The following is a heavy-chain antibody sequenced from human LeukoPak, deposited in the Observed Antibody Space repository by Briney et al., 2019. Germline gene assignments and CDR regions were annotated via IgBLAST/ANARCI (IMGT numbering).Heavy chain of an antibody. V-gene: IGHV1-8*01. CDR1: GYTFTSYD. CDR2: LNPSSGTT. Sequence: ASVKVSCKASGYTFTSYDLNWVRQATGQGLEWMGVLNPSSGTTTYAQRFQGRVTMTRDTSTSTAYMELSSLRSEDTAVYYCARWAGAAPLDYWGQGTLVTVSS. J-gene: IGHJ4*02. D-gene: IGHD3-10*01. CDR3: ARWAGAAPLDY.